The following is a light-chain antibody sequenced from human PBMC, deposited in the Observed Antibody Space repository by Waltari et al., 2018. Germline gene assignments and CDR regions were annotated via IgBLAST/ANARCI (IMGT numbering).Light chain of an antibody. V-gene: IGKV4-1*01. CDR2: WAS. CDR1: QRILSASNNTNY. Sequence: EIVMTQSLDSLAVELGERANSNCEANQRILSASNNTNYIAWYQQKPGQPPKLLIHWASTRQSGVPDRFSASGSGTDFTLTISSLQAEDVAVYYCQQYSTVPVTFGGGTKVEIK. J-gene: IGKJ4*01. CDR3: QQYSTVPVT.